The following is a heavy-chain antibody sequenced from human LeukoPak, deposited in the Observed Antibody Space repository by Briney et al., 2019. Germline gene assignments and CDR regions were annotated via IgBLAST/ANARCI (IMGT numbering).Heavy chain of an antibody. CDR1: GDSIGSYF. CDR2: NSGST. D-gene: IGHD1-26*01. J-gene: IGHJ3*02. Sequence: SETLSLTCTVSGDSIGSYFWSWIRQPPGKGLEWIGYNSGSTNYNPSLKSRVTILLDRSKNQFSLKLSSVTAADTAIYYCARGKGYGGNYLRSFDIWGQGTMVTVSS. CDR3: ARGKGYGGNYLRSFDI. V-gene: IGHV4-59*08.